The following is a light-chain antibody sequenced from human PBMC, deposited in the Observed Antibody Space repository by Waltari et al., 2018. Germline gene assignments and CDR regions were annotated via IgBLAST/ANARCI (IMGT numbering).Light chain of an antibody. CDR2: DAS. V-gene: IGKV3-15*01. Sequence: EVVMTQSPATLSLSPGERATLSCMASQSTTTNLAWYQHKPGQAPRLLIYDASTRATSVPARFSGSESGTEFTLTISSLQSEDFAVYYCQQYNRWPPITFGQGTRLAIK. CDR1: QSTTTN. J-gene: IGKJ5*01. CDR3: QQYNRWPPIT.